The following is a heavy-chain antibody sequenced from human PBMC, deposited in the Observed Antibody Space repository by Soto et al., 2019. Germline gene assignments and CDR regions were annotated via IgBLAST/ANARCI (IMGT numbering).Heavy chain of an antibody. V-gene: IGHV1-8*02. CDR1: GYDFTAYD. J-gene: IGHJ6*02. Sequence: ASVKVSCKASGYDFTAYDINWVRQASGQGLEWMGWMNPINGAAGSARRFQGRVSMTRNTATGTAYLELTSLRSDDTAVYYCGRGPSPRAPAGGTPYYYALDVWGQGTTVTVSS. CDR3: GRGPSPRAPAGGTPYYYALDV. D-gene: IGHD6-13*01. CDR2: MNPINGAA.